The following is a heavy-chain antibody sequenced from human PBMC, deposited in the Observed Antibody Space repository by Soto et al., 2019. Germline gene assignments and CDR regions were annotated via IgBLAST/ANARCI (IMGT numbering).Heavy chain of an antibody. CDR1: GGTFSSYA. D-gene: IGHD2-21*02. CDR2: IIPIFGTA. J-gene: IGHJ3*02. CDR3: ARGVEYIVVVTAHAFDI. V-gene: IGHV1-69*13. Sequence: ASVKVSCKASGGTFSSYAISWVRQAPGQGLEWMGGIIPIFGTANYAQKFQGRVTITADESTSTAYMELSSLRSEDTAVYYCARGVEYIVVVTAHAFDIRGQGTMVTVSS.